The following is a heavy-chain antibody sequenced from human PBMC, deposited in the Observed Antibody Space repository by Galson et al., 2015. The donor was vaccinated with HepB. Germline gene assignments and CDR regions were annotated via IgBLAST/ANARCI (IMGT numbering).Heavy chain of an antibody. Sequence: SLRLSCAASGFTFSSYAMSWVRQAPGKGLEWVSAISGSGGSAYYADSVKGRFTISRDNSKNTLYLQMNSLRAEDTAVYYCAKDFRRGELPIEWDYWGQGTLVTVSS. CDR1: GFTFSSYA. CDR2: ISGSGGSA. J-gene: IGHJ4*02. D-gene: IGHD1-26*01. CDR3: AKDFRRGELPIEWDY. V-gene: IGHV3-23*01.